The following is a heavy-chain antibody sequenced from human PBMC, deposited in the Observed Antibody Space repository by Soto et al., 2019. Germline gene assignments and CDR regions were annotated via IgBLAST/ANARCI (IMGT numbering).Heavy chain of an antibody. CDR3: SRVDPSSKTPNY. CDR2: TRNRVNSFST. J-gene: IGHJ4*02. D-gene: IGHD2-15*01. Sequence: VEVEESGGGLVLPGGSLRLSCTVSVVSESSFSDQYMGWVRQAPGEGLAWVGRTRNRVNSFSTAYAASVQVRFNTTRDDSKNTEYLQRNSLKSVDMAVYYGSRVDPSSKTPNYWGQGPRVTVSS. CDR1: VVSESSFSDQY. V-gene: IGHV3-72*01.